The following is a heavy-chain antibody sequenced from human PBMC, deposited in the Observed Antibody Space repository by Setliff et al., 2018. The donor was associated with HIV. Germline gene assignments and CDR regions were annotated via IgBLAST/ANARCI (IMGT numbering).Heavy chain of an antibody. V-gene: IGHV3-15*01. CDR3: TTDASSGWYWYYFDY. J-gene: IGHJ4*02. Sequence: PGEPLKISCAASGFTFSNAWMSWVRQAPGKGLEWVGRIKSKTDGGTTDYAAPVKGRFTISRDDSKNTLYLQMNSLKTEDTAVYYCTTDASSGWYWYYFDYWGQGTLVTVSS. CDR2: IKSKTDGGTT. CDR1: GFTFSNAW. D-gene: IGHD6-19*01.